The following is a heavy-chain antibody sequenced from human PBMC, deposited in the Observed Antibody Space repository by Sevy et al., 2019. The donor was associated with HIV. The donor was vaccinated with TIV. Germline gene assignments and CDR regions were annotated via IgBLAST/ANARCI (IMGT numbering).Heavy chain of an antibody. D-gene: IGHD6-13*01. Sequence: GGSLRLSCAASGFTFNTYAMHWVRQAPGKGLEWVAFISYDGTNKYYSDSVKGRFTISRDSANNTLYLQMNSLRTEDTAVFYCARDKSSWYYFDSWGQRTLVTVSS. CDR2: ISYDGTNK. V-gene: IGHV3-30-3*01. CDR1: GFTFNTYA. CDR3: ARDKSSWYYFDS. J-gene: IGHJ4*02.